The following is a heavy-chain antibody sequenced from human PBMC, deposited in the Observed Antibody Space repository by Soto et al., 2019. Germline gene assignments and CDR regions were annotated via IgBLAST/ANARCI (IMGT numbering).Heavy chain of an antibody. V-gene: IGHV3-23*01. CDR3: AKDLAYYYDSSGRRYYYGMDV. CDR1: GFTFSSYA. J-gene: IGHJ6*02. CDR2: ISGSGGST. Sequence: EVQLLESGGGLVQPGGSLRLSCAASGFTFSSYAMSWVRQAPGNGLEWVSAISGSGGSTYYADSVKGRFTISRDNSKNTLYLQMNSLRAEDTAVYYCAKDLAYYYDSSGRRYYYGMDVWGQGTTVTVSS. D-gene: IGHD3-22*01.